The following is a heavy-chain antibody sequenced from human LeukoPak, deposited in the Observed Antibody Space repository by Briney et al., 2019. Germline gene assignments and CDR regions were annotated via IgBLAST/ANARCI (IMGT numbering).Heavy chain of an antibody. CDR2: MNPNSGNT. CDR3: ARGSDWYSSSRGDYYMDV. J-gene: IGHJ6*03. CDR1: GYTFTSYD. D-gene: IGHD6-13*01. Sequence: GASVKVSCKASGYTFTSYDINWVRQAARQGLEWMGWMNPNSGNTGYAQKFQGRVTITRNTSISTAYMELSSLRSEDTAVYYCARGSDWYSSSRGDYYMDVWGKGTTVTVSS. V-gene: IGHV1-8*03.